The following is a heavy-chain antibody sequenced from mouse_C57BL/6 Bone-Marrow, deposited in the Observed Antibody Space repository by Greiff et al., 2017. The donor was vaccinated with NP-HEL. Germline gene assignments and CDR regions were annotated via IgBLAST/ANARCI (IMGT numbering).Heavy chain of an antibody. J-gene: IGHJ3*01. CDR2: IDPENGDT. V-gene: IGHV14-4*01. Sequence: EVKLVESGAELVRPGASVKLSCTASGFNIKDDYMHWVKQRPEQGLEWIGWIDPENGDTEYASKFQGKATITADTSSNTAYLQLSSLTSEDTAVYYCTTPWFAYWGQGTLVTVSA. CDR1: GFNIKDDY. CDR3: TTPWFAY.